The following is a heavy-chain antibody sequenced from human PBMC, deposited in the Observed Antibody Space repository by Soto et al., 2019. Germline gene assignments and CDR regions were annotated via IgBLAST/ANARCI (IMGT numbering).Heavy chain of an antibody. J-gene: IGHJ4*02. CDR2: IIPILGIA. D-gene: IGHD5-12*01. Sequence: QVQLVQSGAEVKKPGSSVKVSCKASGGTFSSYTISWVRQAPGQGLEWMGRIIPILGIANYAQKFQGRVTIPADKATSTAYMELSSLRSEDTAVYYCARGNGYSGYDGDYWGQGTLVTVSS. CDR3: ARGNGYSGYDGDY. V-gene: IGHV1-69*02. CDR1: GGTFSSYT.